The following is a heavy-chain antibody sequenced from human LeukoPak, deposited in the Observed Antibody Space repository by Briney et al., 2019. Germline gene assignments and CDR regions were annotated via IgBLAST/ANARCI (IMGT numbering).Heavy chain of an antibody. J-gene: IGHJ4*02. V-gene: IGHV3-53*01. CDR3: ARDVYTGRYYLDY. Sequence: GGSLRLSCAASGFTVSSNYMSWVRQAPGKGLEWVSVTYSSGSTYYADSVKGRFTISRDNSKNPLDLQMNSLRAEDTAVYYCARDVYTGRYYLDYWGQGTLVTVSS. CDR2: TYSSGST. CDR1: GFTVSSNY. D-gene: IGHD1-26*01.